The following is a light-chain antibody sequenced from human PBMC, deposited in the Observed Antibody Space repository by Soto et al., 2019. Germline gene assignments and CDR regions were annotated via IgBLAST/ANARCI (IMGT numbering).Light chain of an antibody. CDR2: GAS. V-gene: IGKV3-20*01. CDR1: QSVSNNY. Sequence: EIVLTQSPGTLSLSPGERATLSCRASQSVSNNYLAWYQQKPGQAPRLLIYGASNRATGIPDRFSGSGSGTDFTLTISRLEPEDFPVYYCQKYVSSGTFGQGTKVDIK. CDR3: QKYVSSGT. J-gene: IGKJ1*01.